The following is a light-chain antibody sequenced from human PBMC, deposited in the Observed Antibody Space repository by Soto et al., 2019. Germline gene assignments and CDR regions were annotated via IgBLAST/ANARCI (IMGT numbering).Light chain of an antibody. V-gene: IGKV1-5*03. Sequence: DIQMTQSPSTLSASVGDRVTITCRASQSTNNCLAWYQQKPGKAPKILIYQASNLESGVPSRFSGSGSGTEFILTISSLQPDDFATYSCKQYNTYPLTFGQGTTVEIK. CDR3: KQYNTYPLT. CDR1: QSTNNC. CDR2: QAS. J-gene: IGKJ1*01.